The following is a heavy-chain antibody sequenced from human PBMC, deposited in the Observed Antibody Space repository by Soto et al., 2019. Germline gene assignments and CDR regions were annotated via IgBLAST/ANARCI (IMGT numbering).Heavy chain of an antibody. D-gene: IGHD4-17*01. CDR3: ARDRNYGDYGAFDI. J-gene: IGHJ3*02. Sequence: ASVKVSCKASGYTFTGYYMHWVRQAPGQGLEWMGWINPNSGGTNYAQKFHVWVTMTRDTSISTAYMELSRLTSDDTAVYYCARDRNYGDYGAFDIWGQGTMVTVSS. V-gene: IGHV1-2*04. CDR1: GYTFTGYY. CDR2: INPNSGGT.